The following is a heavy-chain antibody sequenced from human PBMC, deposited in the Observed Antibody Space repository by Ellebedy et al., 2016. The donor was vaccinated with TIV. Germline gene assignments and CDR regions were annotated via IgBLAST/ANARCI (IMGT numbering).Heavy chain of an antibody. CDR3: ARGLGEVAGY. CDR2: ISSSSSYI. Sequence: GGSLRLXXAASGFTFSSYSMNWVRQAPGKGLEWVSSISSSSSYIYYADSVKGRFTISRDNAKNSLYLQMNSLRAEDTAVYYCARGLGEVAGYWGQGTLVTVSS. V-gene: IGHV3-21*01. J-gene: IGHJ4*02. D-gene: IGHD3-10*01. CDR1: GFTFSSYS.